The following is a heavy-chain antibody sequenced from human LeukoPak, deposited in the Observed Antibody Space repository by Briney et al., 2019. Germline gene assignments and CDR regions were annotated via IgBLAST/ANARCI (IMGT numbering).Heavy chain of an antibody. CDR3: AKSLLTTATGTGRAFDI. J-gene: IGHJ3*02. CDR2: ISAGADVI. V-gene: IGHV3-23*01. D-gene: IGHD1-1*01. Sequence: PGGSLRLSCAASTFSFSEYPMGWVRQAPGKGLEWVSGISAGADVIFYADPVKGRFTISRDNSKNTLYLQMNSLRAEDSAEYYCAKSLLTTATGTGRAFDIWGQGTMVTVSA. CDR1: TFSFSEYP.